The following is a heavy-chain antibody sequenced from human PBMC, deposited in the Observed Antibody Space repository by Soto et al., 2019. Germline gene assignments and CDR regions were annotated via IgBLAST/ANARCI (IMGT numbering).Heavy chain of an antibody. CDR3: ARHSRYCSSTSCYAAYYYGMDV. V-gene: IGHV4-39*01. D-gene: IGHD2-2*01. CDR1: GGSISSSSYY. CDR2: IYYSGST. J-gene: IGHJ6*02. Sequence: PSETLSLTCTVSGGSISSSSYYWGWIRQPPGKGLEWIGSIYYSGSTYYNPSLKSRVTISVDTSKNQFSLKLSSVTAADTAVYYCARHSRYCSSTSCYAAYYYGMDVWGQGTTVTVS.